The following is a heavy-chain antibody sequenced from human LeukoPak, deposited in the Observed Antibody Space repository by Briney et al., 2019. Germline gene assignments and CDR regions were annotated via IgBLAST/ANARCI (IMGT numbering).Heavy chain of an antibody. J-gene: IGHJ4*02. V-gene: IGHV4-34*01. D-gene: IGHD1-26*01. CDR2: INHSGST. CDR3: ARLVGATLHFDY. Sequence: PSETLSLTCAVYGGSFSGYYWSWIRQPPGKGLEWIGEINHSGSTNYNPSLKSRVTISVDTSKNQFSLKLSSVTAADTAVYYCARLVGATLHFDYWGQGTLVTVSS. CDR1: GGSFSGYY.